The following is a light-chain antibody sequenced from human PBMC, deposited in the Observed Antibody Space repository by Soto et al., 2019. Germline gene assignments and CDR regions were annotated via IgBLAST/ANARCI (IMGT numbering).Light chain of an antibody. Sequence: DIQMTQSPSSLSASVGDTVTITCRAGQTISRWLAWYQQKPGKAPRLLIYTASTLESGVPSRFSASGSGKEFTLTISSLHPDDFATYYCKEYNNSWTLGQGTKVDIK. J-gene: IGKJ1*01. CDR3: KEYNNSWT. V-gene: IGKV1-5*01. CDR2: TAS. CDR1: QTISRW.